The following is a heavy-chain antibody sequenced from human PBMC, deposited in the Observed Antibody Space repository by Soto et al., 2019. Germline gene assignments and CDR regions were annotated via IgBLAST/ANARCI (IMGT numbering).Heavy chain of an antibody. D-gene: IGHD2-2*01. CDR2: IWYDGSNK. CDR3: ARDLGTYYAQPDYYFDY. V-gene: IGHV3-33*01. J-gene: IGHJ4*02. CDR1: GFTFSSYG. Sequence: GGSLRLSCAASGFTFSSYGMHWVRQAPGKGLEWVAVIWYDGSNKYYADSVKGRFTISRDNSKNTLYLQMNSLRAEDTAVYYFARDLGTYYAQPDYYFDYWGQGTLVTVSS.